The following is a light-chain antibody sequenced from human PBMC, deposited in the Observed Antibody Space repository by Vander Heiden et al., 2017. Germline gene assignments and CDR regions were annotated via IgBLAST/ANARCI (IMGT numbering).Light chain of an antibody. CDR2: EVK. J-gene: IGLJ3*02. Sequence: QSALTQPRSVSGSPGQSVTISCTVTGSDVGGWNYVSLYQQNPGKAPKLMIYEVKERPSGVPDRFSGSKSGNTASLTISGLQAEDEADYYCGSYAGSYTWVFGGGTKLTVL. V-gene: IGLV2-11*01. CDR3: GSYAGSYTWV. CDR1: GSDVGGWNY.